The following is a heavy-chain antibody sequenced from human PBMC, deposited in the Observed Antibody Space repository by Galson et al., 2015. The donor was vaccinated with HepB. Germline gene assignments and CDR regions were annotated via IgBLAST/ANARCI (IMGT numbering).Heavy chain of an antibody. V-gene: IGHV3-66*01. Sequence: SLRLSCAASGFTVSSNYMSWVRQAPGKGLEWVSVIYSGGSTYYADSVKGRFTISRDNSKNTLYLQMNSLRTDDTAVYYCTKDSSSGYPHYFDYWGQGTLVTVSS. CDR1: GFTVSSNY. CDR3: TKDSSSGYPHYFDY. D-gene: IGHD3-22*01. J-gene: IGHJ4*02. CDR2: IYSGGST.